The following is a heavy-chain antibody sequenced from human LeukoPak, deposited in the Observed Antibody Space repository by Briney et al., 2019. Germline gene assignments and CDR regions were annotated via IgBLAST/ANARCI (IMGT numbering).Heavy chain of an antibody. CDR2: INPNSGGT. Sequence: ASVKVSCKASGYTFTGYYMHWVRQAPGQGLEWMGWINPNSGGTNYAQNFQGRVTMTRDTSISTAYMDLSRLRSDDTAVYYCARGSIVGATFDYFDYWGQGTLVTVSS. CDR3: ARGSIVGATFDYFDY. V-gene: IGHV1-2*02. D-gene: IGHD1-26*01. J-gene: IGHJ4*02. CDR1: GYTFTGYY.